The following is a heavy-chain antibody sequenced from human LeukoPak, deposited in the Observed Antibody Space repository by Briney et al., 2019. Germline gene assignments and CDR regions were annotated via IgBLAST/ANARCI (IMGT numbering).Heavy chain of an antibody. J-gene: IGHJ4*02. V-gene: IGHV1-69*13. CDR2: IIPIFGTA. CDR3: ARVNTEFDY. Sequence: GASVKVSCKASGYTFTSYYMHWVRQAPGQGLEWMGGIIPIFGTANYAQKFQGRVTITADESTSTAYMELSSLRSEDTAVYYCARVNTEFDYWGQGTLVTVSS. D-gene: IGHD1-14*01. CDR1: GYTFTSYY.